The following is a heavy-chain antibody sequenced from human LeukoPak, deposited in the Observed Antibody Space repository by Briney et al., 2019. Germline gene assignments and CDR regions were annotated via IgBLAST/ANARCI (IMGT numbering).Heavy chain of an antibody. D-gene: IGHD3-3*01. CDR1: GGSISSYY. CDR3: ARETILNWFDP. CDR2: IYYSGST. J-gene: IGHJ5*02. V-gene: IGHV4-59*01. Sequence: SETLSLTCTVSGGSISSYYWSWIRQPPGKGLEWIGYIYYSGSTNYNPSLKSRVTISEDTSKNQFSLKLSSVTAADTAVYYCARETILNWFDPWGQGTLVTVSS.